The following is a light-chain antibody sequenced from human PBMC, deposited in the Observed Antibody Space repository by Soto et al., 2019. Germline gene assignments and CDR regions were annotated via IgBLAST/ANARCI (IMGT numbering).Light chain of an antibody. Sequence: QSALTQPASVSGSPGQSITISCTGTSSDVGGYNLVSWYQQHPGKAPKLMIYEDSKRPSGVSNRFSGSKSGNAASLTISGLQAEDEADYYCCSYAGSGTLVFGGGTKLTVL. CDR2: EDS. CDR1: SSDVGGYNL. V-gene: IGLV2-23*01. J-gene: IGLJ2*01. CDR3: CSYAGSGTLV.